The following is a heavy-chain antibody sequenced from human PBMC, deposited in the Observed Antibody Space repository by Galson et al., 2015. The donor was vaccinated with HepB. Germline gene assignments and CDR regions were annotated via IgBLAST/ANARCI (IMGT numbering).Heavy chain of an antibody. Sequence: ETLSLTCAVYGGSFSGYYWSWIRQPPGKGLEWIGEINHSGSTNYNPSLKCRVTISVDTSKNQFSLKLSSVTAADTAVYYCARRGRGRWLQFGVGPSRGGQGTLVTVSS. D-gene: IGHD5-24*01. V-gene: IGHV4-34*01. CDR2: INHSGST. J-gene: IGHJ4*02. CDR1: GGSFSGYY. CDR3: ARRGRGRWLQFGVGPSR.